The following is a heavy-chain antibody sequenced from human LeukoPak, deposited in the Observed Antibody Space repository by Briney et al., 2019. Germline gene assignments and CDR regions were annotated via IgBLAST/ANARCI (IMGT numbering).Heavy chain of an antibody. CDR2: LYCTGNT. CDR1: GGSISGSSYH. Sequence: SETLSLTCTVSGGSISGSSYHWGWIRQPPGKGLEWIGSLYCTGNTYYTPSLQSRVTVSVDTSKNQFSLKMSSVTAADTAVYYCARQDGYYRHFDYWGQGTLVTVSS. V-gene: IGHV4-39*01. CDR3: ARQDGYYRHFDY. D-gene: IGHD5-24*01. J-gene: IGHJ4*02.